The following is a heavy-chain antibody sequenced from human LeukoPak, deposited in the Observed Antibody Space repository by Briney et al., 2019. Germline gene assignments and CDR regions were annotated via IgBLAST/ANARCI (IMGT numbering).Heavy chain of an antibody. CDR1: GYTLTGYY. J-gene: IGHJ4*02. CDR3: ARDRVGSGWPRPYYFEV. V-gene: IGHV1-2*02. CDR2: INPNTGAT. D-gene: IGHD6-19*01. Sequence: ASVKVSCKASGYTLTGYYLHWVRQAPGQGLEWMGWINPNTGATHSAQKFQGRITMTRDTSISTAYMDLSRHRSDDTAVYYCARDRVGSGWPRPYYFEVWGQGTLVTVSS.